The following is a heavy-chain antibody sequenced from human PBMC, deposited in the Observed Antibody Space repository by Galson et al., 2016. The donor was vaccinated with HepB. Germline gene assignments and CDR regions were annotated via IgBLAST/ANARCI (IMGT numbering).Heavy chain of an antibody. CDR1: GFTFSDFA. J-gene: IGHJ4*02. Sequence: SLRLSCAASGFTFSDFAMSWVRQAPGKGLEWVAVIWYDGSKEYYADSVKGRFTVSRDNSKRTLYLQMNSLRAADTAVYYCARAEGSSWYPPFDYWGQGTLVTVSS. V-gene: IGHV3-33*08. CDR3: ARAEGSSWYPPFDY. CDR2: IWYDGSKE. D-gene: IGHD6-13*01.